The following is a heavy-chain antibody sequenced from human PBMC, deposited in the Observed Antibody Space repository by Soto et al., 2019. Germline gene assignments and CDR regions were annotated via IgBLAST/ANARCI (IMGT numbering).Heavy chain of an antibody. V-gene: IGHV1-18*01. CDR3: AGDDPYYPHPIDY. D-gene: IGHD3-10*01. CDR1: GYTFTSYG. Sequence: QVQLVQSGAEVKKPGASVKVSCKASGYTFTSYGISWVRQAPGQGLEWMGWISAYNGNTNYAQKLKGRAXPTXDXFTSTAYMELRSLRSDDTAVYYCAGDDPYYPHPIDYWGQGTLVTVSS. CDR2: ISAYNGNT. J-gene: IGHJ4*02.